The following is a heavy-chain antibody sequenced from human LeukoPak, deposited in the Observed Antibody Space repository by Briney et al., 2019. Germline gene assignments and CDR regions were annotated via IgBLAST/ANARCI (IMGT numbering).Heavy chain of an antibody. CDR2: MNPNSGNT. D-gene: IGHD3-3*01. Sequence: GASVKVSFKSSVYTFTSYDINWVGQAAGQGLEWMGWMNPNSGNTGYAQKFQGRVTITRNTSISTAYMELSSLRSEDTAVYSCARGPSWSGYSQPYYFDYWGQGTLVTVSS. CDR3: ARGPSWSGYSQPYYFDY. J-gene: IGHJ4*02. CDR1: VYTFTSYD. V-gene: IGHV1-8*03.